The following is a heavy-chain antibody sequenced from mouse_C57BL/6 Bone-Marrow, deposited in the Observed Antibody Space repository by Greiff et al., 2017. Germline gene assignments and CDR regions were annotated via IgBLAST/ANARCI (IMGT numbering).Heavy chain of an antibody. CDR1: GFTFSSYA. Sequence: DVMLVESGEGLVKPGGSLKLSCAASGFTFSSYAMSWVRQTPEKRLEWVAYISSGGDYIYYADTVKGRFTISRDNARNTLYLQMSSLKSEDTAMYYCTRGGTTVVAYYAMDYWGQGTSVTVSS. J-gene: IGHJ4*01. CDR2: ISSGGDYI. CDR3: TRGGTTVVAYYAMDY. V-gene: IGHV5-9-1*02. D-gene: IGHD1-1*01.